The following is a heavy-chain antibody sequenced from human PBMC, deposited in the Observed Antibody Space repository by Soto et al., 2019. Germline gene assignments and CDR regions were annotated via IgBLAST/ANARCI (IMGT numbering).Heavy chain of an antibody. CDR3: ARGSGYDSIYYYYYGMDV. V-gene: IGHV4-30-4*01. CDR2: IYYSGST. Sequence: LSLTCTVSGGSISSGDYYWSWIRQPPGKGLEWIGYIYYSGSTYYNPSLKSRVTISVDTSKNQFSLKLSSVTAADTAVYYCARGSGYDSIYYYYYGMDVWGQGTTVTVSS. D-gene: IGHD5-12*01. J-gene: IGHJ6*02. CDR1: GGSISSGDYY.